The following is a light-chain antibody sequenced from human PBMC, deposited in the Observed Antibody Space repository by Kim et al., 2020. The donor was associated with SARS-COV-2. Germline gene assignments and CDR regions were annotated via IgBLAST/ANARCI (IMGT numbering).Light chain of an antibody. J-gene: IGKJ2*01. CDR1: QSISSY. V-gene: IGKV1-39*01. Sequence: DIQMTQSPSSLSASVGDRVTITCRASQSISSYLNWYQQKPGKAPKLLIYAASSLQSGVPSRFSGSASGTDFTLTISSLQPEDFATYYCQQSYSTPDTFGQGTKLEI. CDR3: QQSYSTPDT. CDR2: AAS.